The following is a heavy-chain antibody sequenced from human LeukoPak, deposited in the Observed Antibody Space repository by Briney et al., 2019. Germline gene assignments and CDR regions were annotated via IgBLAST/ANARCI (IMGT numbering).Heavy chain of an antibody. Sequence: GGSLRLSCAASGFTFSSYAMSWVRQAPGKGLEWVSAISGSGGSTYYADSVKGRFTISRDNSKNTLYLQMNSLSAEDTAIYYCARQPQVAHFDYWGQGTPVSVSS. J-gene: IGHJ4*02. V-gene: IGHV3-23*01. CDR2: ISGSGGST. CDR3: ARQPQVAHFDY. D-gene: IGHD2-15*01. CDR1: GFTFSSYA.